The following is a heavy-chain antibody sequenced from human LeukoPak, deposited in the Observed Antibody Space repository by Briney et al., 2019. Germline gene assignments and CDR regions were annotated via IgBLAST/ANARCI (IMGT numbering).Heavy chain of an antibody. J-gene: IGHJ4*02. Sequence: ASVKVSCKVSGYTLTELSMHWVRQAPGKGLEWMGGFDPEDGETIYAQKFQGRVTMTEDTSTDTAYMELSSLRSEDTAVYYCARGDCSSTSCSARYWGQGTLVTVSS. V-gene: IGHV1-24*01. CDR3: ARGDCSSTSCSARY. CDR2: FDPEDGET. CDR1: GYTLTELS. D-gene: IGHD2-2*01.